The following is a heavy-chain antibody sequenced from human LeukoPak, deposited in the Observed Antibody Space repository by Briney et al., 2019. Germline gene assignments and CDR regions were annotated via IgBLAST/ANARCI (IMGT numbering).Heavy chain of an antibody. CDR3: ALRKIGSRQYSSSFSY. CDR2: ISGSGGST. CDR1: GFTFSSYA. Sequence: GGSLRLSCAASGFTFSSYAMSWVRQAPGKGLEWVSAISGSGGSTYYADSVKGRFTISRDNSKNTLYLQMNSLRAEDTAVYCCALRKIGSRQYSSSFSYWGQGTLVTVSS. V-gene: IGHV3-23*01. J-gene: IGHJ4*02. D-gene: IGHD6-13*01.